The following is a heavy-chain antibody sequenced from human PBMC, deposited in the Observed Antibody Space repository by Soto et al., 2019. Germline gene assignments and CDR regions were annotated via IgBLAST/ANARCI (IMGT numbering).Heavy chain of an antibody. CDR1: GGSISSGGFS. CDR2: IYYSGST. D-gene: IGHD3-22*01. V-gene: IGHV4-30-2*06. Sequence: QLQLQESGSGLVKPSQTLSLTCAVSGGSISSGGFSWSWIRQSPGKGLELIGYIYYSGSTYYNPSVRSRVPLSVARTKNEYSLRLSSVTAADTAVYYCARATFIRKGYYDATDYYYFYQWGQGILVTVSS. CDR3: ARATFIRKGYYDATDYYYFYQ. J-gene: IGHJ4*02.